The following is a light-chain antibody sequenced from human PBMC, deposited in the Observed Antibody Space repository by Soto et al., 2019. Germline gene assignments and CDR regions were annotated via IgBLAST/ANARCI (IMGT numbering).Light chain of an antibody. CDR3: QQYNNWPRT. Sequence: RGTLSLSPGERAALSCRASQSVSSSSLAWYQQKPGQAPRLLIYGASTRATGIPARFSGSGSGTEFTLTISSLQSEDFAVYYCQQYNNWPRTFGQGTKVDIK. CDR2: GAS. V-gene: IGKV3-15*01. J-gene: IGKJ1*01. CDR1: QSVSSS.